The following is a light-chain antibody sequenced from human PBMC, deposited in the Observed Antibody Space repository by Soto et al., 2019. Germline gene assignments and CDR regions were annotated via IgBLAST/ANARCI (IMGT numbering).Light chain of an antibody. CDR3: QSYDRSLSAYV. V-gene: IGLV1-40*01. Sequence: QAVVTQPPSVSGAPGQRVTISCTGSSSNIGAGYDVHWYQLLPGTAPKLLISGNTNRPSGVPDRFSGSKSGTSASLAITGLQAEDEADYYCQSYDRSLSAYVFGAGTKVTVL. CDR2: GNT. J-gene: IGLJ1*01. CDR1: SSNIGAGYD.